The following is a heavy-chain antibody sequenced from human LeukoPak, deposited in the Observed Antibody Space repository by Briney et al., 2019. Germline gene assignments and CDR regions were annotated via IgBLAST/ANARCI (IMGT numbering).Heavy chain of an antibody. CDR3: ARAREDYYDSSGYQSTYYFDY. CDR2: VYYSGST. Sequence: SETLSLTCTVSGGSISSYYWSWIRQSPGKGLEWIGYVYYSGSTNYNPSLKSPVTISVDTSKNQFSLKLSSVTAADTAVYYCARAREDYYDSSGYQSTYYFDYWGQGTLVTVSS. J-gene: IGHJ4*02. D-gene: IGHD3-22*01. V-gene: IGHV4-59*12. CDR1: GGSISSYY.